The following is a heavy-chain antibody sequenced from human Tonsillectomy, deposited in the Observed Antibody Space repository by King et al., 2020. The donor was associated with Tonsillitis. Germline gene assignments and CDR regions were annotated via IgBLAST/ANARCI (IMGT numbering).Heavy chain of an antibody. J-gene: IGHJ4*02. D-gene: IGHD3-10*01. Sequence: LQLQESGPRLVKPSETLSLTCTVSGGSIRSSSYFWGWFRQPPGKGLEWIGSLDSLGSSYYNSSLKSRLTISVETSDNLFSLSLSSVTAADTALYYCASLTRSPSRWFRDSWGQGILVTVSS. CDR1: GGSIRSSSYF. CDR3: ASLTRSPSRWFRDS. V-gene: IGHV4-39*02. CDR2: LDSLGSS.